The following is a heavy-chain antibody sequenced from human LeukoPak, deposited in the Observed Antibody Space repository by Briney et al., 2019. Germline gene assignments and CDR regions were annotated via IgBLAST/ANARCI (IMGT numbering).Heavy chain of an antibody. CDR1: GFTFSNYG. CDR2: ISYDGSNK. Sequence: GGSLRLSCAASGFTFSNYGVHWVRQAPGKGLEWVAVISYDGSNKYFADSVKGRFTISRDNSKNTLYLQMNSLRAEDTALYYCAKEDTAISSYGLDVWGQGTTVTVSS. D-gene: IGHD5-18*01. V-gene: IGHV3-30*18. CDR3: AKEDTAISSYGLDV. J-gene: IGHJ6*02.